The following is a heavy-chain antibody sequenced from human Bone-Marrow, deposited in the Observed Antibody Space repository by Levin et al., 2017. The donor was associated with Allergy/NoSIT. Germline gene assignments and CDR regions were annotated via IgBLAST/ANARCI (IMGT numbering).Heavy chain of an antibody. D-gene: IGHD3-10*01. CDR2: ISYDGSSK. J-gene: IGHJ6*02. CDR1: GFTFNNYA. V-gene: IGHV3-30*18. CDR3: AKDRGGLPGQYYDMDV. Sequence: GESLKISCAASGFTFNNYAIHWVRQAPGKGLEWVAVISYDGSSKFADSVKGRFTISRDNSKNTLYLQMNSLRDEDTAVYYCAKDRGGLPGQYYDMDVWGQGTTVIVSS.